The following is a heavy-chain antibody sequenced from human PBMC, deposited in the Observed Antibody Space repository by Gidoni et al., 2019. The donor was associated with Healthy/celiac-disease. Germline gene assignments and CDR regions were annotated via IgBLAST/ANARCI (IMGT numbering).Heavy chain of an antibody. D-gene: IGHD1-26*01. CDR3: ATGGVVGATAFDY. CDR2: ISYDGSNK. Sequence: QVQLVESGGGVVPPGRSLRLSCAASGFTFSSYGMHWVRQAPGKGLEWVAVISYDGSNKYYADSVKGRFTIFRDNSKNTLYLQMNSLRAEDTAVYYCATGGVVGATAFDYWGQGTLVTVSS. CDR1: GFTFSSYG. J-gene: IGHJ4*02. V-gene: IGHV3-30*03.